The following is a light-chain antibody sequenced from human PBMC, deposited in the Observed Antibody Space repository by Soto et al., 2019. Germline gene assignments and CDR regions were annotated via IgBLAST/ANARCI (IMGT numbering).Light chain of an antibody. CDR1: QSVSSSY. V-gene: IGKV3-20*01. Sequence: IVLTQSPGTLSLSPGERATLSCRASQSVSSSYLAWYQQKPGQAPRLLIFGASSRATGIPDRFSGSGSGTDFTLTISRLEPEDFAVYYCQQYGNSPQTFGQGTKVEIK. CDR3: QQYGNSPQT. CDR2: GAS. J-gene: IGKJ1*01.